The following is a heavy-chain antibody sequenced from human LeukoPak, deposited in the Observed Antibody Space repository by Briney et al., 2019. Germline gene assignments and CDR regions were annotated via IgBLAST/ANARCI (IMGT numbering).Heavy chain of an antibody. CDR3: AREYCSSSSCLYGMDV. Sequence: GGSLRLSCAASGFTFSSYAMHWVRQAPGEGLEWVAVISYDGSNKYYVDSVKGRFTISRDNSKNTLYLQMNSLRAEDTAVYYCAREYCSSSSCLYGMDVWGKGTTVTVSS. J-gene: IGHJ6*04. CDR2: ISYDGSNK. V-gene: IGHV3-30*04. D-gene: IGHD2-2*01. CDR1: GFTFSSYA.